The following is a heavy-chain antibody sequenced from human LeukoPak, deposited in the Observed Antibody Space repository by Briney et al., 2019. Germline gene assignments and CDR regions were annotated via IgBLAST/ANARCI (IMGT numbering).Heavy chain of an antibody. CDR2: IWYDGNNK. V-gene: IGHV3-33*08. Sequence: GRSLRLSCAASGFTFSSYGMHWVRQAPGKGLEWVGVIWYDGNNKYYADSVKGRFTISRDNSKNMLYLQMDSLRAEDTAVYYCARDNQWWEPRHSYFDYWGQGTLVTVSS. D-gene: IGHD1-26*01. CDR3: ARDNQWWEPRHSYFDY. J-gene: IGHJ4*02. CDR1: GFTFSSYG.